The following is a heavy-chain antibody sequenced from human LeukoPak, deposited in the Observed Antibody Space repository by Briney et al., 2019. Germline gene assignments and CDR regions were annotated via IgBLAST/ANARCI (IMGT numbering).Heavy chain of an antibody. D-gene: IGHD5-18*01. Sequence: GASVKVSCKASGYTFTSYDINWVRQATGQGLEWMGWMNPNSGNTGYAQKFQGRVTMTRNTSISTAYMELSSLRSEDTAVYYCARARRYSYGTRILQYYYYYMDVWGKGTTVTVSS. V-gene: IGHV1-8*01. CDR2: MNPNSGNT. J-gene: IGHJ6*03. CDR3: ARARRYSYGTRILQYYYYYMDV. CDR1: GYTFTSYD.